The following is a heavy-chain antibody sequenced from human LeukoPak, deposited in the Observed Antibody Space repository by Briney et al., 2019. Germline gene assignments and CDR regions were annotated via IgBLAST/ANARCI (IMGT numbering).Heavy chain of an antibody. Sequence: SETLSLTCTVSGGSISSYYWSWIRQPAGKGLEWIGRIYTSGSTNYNPSLKSRVTMSVDTSKNQFSLKLSSVTAAETAVYYCARDVLVPISSYYDFWSGYYGGYYYYMDVWGKGTTVTVSS. CDR2: IYTSGST. CDR3: ARDVLVPISSYYDFWSGYYGGYYYYMDV. V-gene: IGHV4-4*07. D-gene: IGHD3-3*01. CDR1: GGSISSYY. J-gene: IGHJ6*03.